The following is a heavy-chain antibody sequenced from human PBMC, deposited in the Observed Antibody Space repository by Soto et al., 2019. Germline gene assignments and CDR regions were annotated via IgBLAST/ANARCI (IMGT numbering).Heavy chain of an antibody. CDR3: ARLGGYYQSLDT. CDR2: IYYSGST. D-gene: IGHD3-22*01. J-gene: IGHJ5*02. CDR1: GGSISSGDYY. V-gene: IGHV4-30-4*01. Sequence: SETLSLTCTVSGGSISSGDYYWSWIRQPPGKGLEWIGYIYYSGSTYYNPSLKSRVTISVDTSKNQFSLKLTSMTAADTAVYYCARLGGYYQSLDTWGQGALVTVSS.